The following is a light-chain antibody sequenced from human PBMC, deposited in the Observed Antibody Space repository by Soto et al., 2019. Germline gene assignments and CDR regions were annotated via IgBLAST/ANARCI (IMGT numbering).Light chain of an antibody. V-gene: IGLV2-14*03. CDR1: SSGVGAYHS. CDR3: SSFTDTGTVM. CDR2: DVS. J-gene: IGLJ3*02. Sequence: QSALTQPASVSGSPGQSFTIPCTGSSSGVGAYHSVSWYQQHPGKAPKLIIFDVSSRRSGVSNRFSGSKSGNTASLTISGLQAEDEADYYCSSFTDTGTVMFGGGTKLTVL.